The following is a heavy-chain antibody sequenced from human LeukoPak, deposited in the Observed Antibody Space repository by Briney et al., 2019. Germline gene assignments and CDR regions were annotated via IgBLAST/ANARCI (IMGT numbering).Heavy chain of an antibody. CDR2: IYYSGST. J-gene: IGHJ6*02. Sequence: SQTLSLTCTVSGGSISSGDYYWNWIRQPPGKGLEWIGYIYYSGSTNYNPSLKSRVTISVDTSKNQFSLKLSSVTAADTAVYYCARDNWNYGSSMDVWGQGTTVTVSS. CDR3: ARDNWNYGSSMDV. D-gene: IGHD1-7*01. CDR1: GGSISSGDYY. V-gene: IGHV4-61*08.